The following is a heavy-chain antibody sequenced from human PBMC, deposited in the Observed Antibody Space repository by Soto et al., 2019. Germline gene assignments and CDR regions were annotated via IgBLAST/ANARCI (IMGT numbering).Heavy chain of an antibody. CDR3: ARNRTDALDI. J-gene: IGHJ3*02. V-gene: IGHV3-53*04. CDR1: GFTVSSNY. CDR2: IYSDGLT. Sequence: GGSLRLSCAASGFTVSSNYMTWVRQAPGKGLEWVSVIYSDGLTFYADSVKGRFTISRQNSKNTVYLQMNSLRAEDTAVYYCARNRTDALDIWGQGTMVTVSS.